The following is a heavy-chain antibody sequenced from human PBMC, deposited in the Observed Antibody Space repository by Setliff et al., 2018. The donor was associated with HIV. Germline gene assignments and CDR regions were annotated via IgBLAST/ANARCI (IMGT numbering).Heavy chain of an antibody. CDR3: ARAPYYHILTGYYMGCCPFDY. J-gene: IGHJ4*02. CDR2: INPNSGGT. V-gene: IGHV1-2*02. Sequence: ASVKVSCKASGYSFNGYYMYWVRQAPGQGLEWMGWINPNSGGTNYAQTFQGRVTMTRDTSIRTAYMELSRLRSDDTAVYYCARAPYYHILTGYYMGCCPFDYWGQGTLVTVSS. CDR1: GYSFNGYY. D-gene: IGHD3-9*01.